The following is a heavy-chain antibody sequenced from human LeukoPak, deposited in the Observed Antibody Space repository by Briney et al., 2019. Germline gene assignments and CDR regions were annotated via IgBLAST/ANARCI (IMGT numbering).Heavy chain of an antibody. CDR2: ISSSSSYI. Sequence: GESLRLSCAASGFTFSTYIMNWVRQAPGKGLEWVSSISSSSSYIYYADSVKGRFTISRDNAKNSLYLQMNSLRAEDTAVYYCARDRNSSGWYGNYWGQGTLVTVSS. V-gene: IGHV3-21*01. J-gene: IGHJ4*02. D-gene: IGHD6-19*01. CDR1: GFTFSTYI. CDR3: ARDRNSSGWYGNY.